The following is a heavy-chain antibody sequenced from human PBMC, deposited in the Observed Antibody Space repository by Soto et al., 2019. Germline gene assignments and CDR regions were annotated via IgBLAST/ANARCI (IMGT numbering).Heavy chain of an antibody. Sequence: PSETLSLTCTVSGGSISSYYWSWIRQPPGKGLEWIGYIYYSGSTNYNPSLKSRVTISVDTSKNQFSLKLSSVTAADTVVYYCARAIAAAAPFDYWGQGTLVTVSS. CDR1: GGSISSYY. V-gene: IGHV4-59*01. D-gene: IGHD6-13*01. CDR2: IYYSGST. CDR3: ARAIAAAAPFDY. J-gene: IGHJ4*02.